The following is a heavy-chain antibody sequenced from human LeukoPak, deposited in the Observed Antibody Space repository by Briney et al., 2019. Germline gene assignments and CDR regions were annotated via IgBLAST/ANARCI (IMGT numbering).Heavy chain of an antibody. D-gene: IGHD6-19*01. CDR3: AKGRSVAVAGTNAFDI. CDR2: ISGSGGST. CDR1: GFTFSSYA. J-gene: IGHJ3*02. V-gene: IGHV3-23*01. Sequence: GGSLRLSCAASGFTFSSYAMSWVRQAPGKGLEWVTAISGSGGSTYYADSVKGRSTISRDNSKNTLYLQMNSLRAEDTAVYYCAKGRSVAVAGTNAFDIWGQGTMVTVSS.